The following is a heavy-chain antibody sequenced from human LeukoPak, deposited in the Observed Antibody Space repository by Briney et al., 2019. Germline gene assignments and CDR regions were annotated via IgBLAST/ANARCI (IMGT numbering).Heavy chain of an antibody. CDR1: GFAFSSYA. D-gene: IGHD6-25*01. J-gene: IGHJ4*02. Sequence: GGSLRLSCAASGFAFSSYAMSWVRQAPGKGLEWVSAITDSGGSTYHADSVKGRFTISRDNSKNTLYLQMNSLRAEDTAVYYCAEGSTHARPYYFDYWGQGTLVTVSS. CDR3: AEGSTHARPYYFDY. CDR2: ITDSGGST. V-gene: IGHV3-23*01.